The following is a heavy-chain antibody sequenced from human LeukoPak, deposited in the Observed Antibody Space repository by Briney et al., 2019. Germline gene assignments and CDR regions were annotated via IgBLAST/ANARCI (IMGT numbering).Heavy chain of an antibody. CDR3: AKDLFGYCGGHCYHSFDY. CDR1: GCTFSSYA. CDR2: ISGSGGST. D-gene: IGHD2-21*02. Sequence: GGSLRLSCAASGCTFSSYAMSWVRRAPGKALEWVSAISGSGGSTYYADAVKGRFAISRGNSKNTLHLQMNSLRAEDTAVYYCAKDLFGYCGGHCYHSFDYWGQGTLVTVSS. J-gene: IGHJ4*02. V-gene: IGHV3-23*01.